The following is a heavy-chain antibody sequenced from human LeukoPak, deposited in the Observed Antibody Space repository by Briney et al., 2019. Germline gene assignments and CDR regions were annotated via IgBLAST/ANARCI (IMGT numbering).Heavy chain of an antibody. J-gene: IGHJ4*02. Sequence: PGGSLRLSCAASGFTFSSYSMNWVRQAPGKGLEWVSSISSSGSYIYYADSVKGRFTISRDNAKNSLYLQMNSLRAEDTAVYYCARDGWFGELLSYWGQGTLVTVSS. D-gene: IGHD3-10*01. CDR3: ARDGWFGELLSY. V-gene: IGHV3-21*01. CDR2: ISSSGSYI. CDR1: GFTFSSYS.